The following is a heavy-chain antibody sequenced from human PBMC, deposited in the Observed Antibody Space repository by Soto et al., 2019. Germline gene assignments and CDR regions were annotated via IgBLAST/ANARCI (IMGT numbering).Heavy chain of an antibody. CDR1: GYTFTSYD. V-gene: IGHV1-8*01. Sequence: ASVKVSCKASGYTFTSYDINWVRQATGQGLEWMGWMNPNSGNTGYAQKFQGRVTMTRNTSISTAYMELSSLRSEDTAVYYCARGTRFYDFWRGPPPFDPWGQGPLVTVSS. CDR2: MNPNSGNT. D-gene: IGHD3-3*01. CDR3: ARGTRFYDFWRGPPPFDP. J-gene: IGHJ5*02.